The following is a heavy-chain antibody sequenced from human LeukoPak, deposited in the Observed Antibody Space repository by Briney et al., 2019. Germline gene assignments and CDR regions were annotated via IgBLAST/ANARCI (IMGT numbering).Heavy chain of an antibody. D-gene: IGHD1-14*01. J-gene: IGHJ3*02. CDR2: IYTSGST. CDR1: GGSISSGSYY. CDR3: ARGGAGAFDI. V-gene: IGHV4-61*02. Sequence: SQTLSLTCTVSGGSISSGSYYWSWIRQPTGKGLEWIGRIYTSGSTNYNPSLKSRVTISVDTSKNQFSLKLSSVTAADTAVYYCARGGAGAFDIWGQGTMVTVSS.